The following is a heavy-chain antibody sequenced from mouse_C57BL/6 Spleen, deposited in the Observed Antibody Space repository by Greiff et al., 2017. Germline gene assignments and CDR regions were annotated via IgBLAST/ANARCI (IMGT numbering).Heavy chain of an antibody. CDR1: GYTFTSYW. J-gene: IGHJ2*01. D-gene: IGHD4-1*01. Sequence: VQLQQPGAELVKPGASVKMSCKASGYTFTSYWITWVKQRPGQGLEWIGDIYPGSGSTNYNEKFKSKATLTVDTSSSTAYMQLSSLTSEDSAVYYCARAPANWDNYFDYWGQGTTLTVSS. CDR3: ARAPANWDNYFDY. CDR2: IYPGSGST. V-gene: IGHV1-55*01.